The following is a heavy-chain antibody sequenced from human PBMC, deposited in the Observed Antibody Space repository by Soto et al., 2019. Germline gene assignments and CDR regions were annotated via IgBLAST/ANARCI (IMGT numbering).Heavy chain of an antibody. V-gene: IGHV1-69*13. Sequence: SVKVSCKASGGTFSSYASSWVRQAPGQGLEWMGGIIPIFGTANYAQKFQGRVTITADESTNTAYMELSSLRSEDTAVYYCARASSYSRSWNYYYGMGVWGQGTTVTVSS. CDR1: GGTFSSYA. D-gene: IGHD6-6*01. J-gene: IGHJ6*02. CDR2: IIPIFGTA. CDR3: ARASSYSRSWNYYYGMGV.